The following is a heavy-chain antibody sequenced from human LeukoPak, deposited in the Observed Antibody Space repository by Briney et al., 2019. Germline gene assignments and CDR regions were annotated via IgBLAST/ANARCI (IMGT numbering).Heavy chain of an antibody. CDR3: AREVGESPSRIFWFDP. V-gene: IGHV4-30-4*08. CDR2: IYYSGST. D-gene: IGHD3-10*01. Sequence: SETLSLTCTVSGGSISSGDYYWSWISQPPGKGLEWIGYIYYSGSTYYNPSLKSRVTISVDTSKNQFSLKLSSVTAADTAVYYCAREVGESPSRIFWFDPWGQGTLVTVSS. J-gene: IGHJ5*02. CDR1: GGSISSGDYY.